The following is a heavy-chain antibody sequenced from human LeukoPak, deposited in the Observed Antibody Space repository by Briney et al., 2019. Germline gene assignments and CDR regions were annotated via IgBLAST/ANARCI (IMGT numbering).Heavy chain of an antibody. CDR1: GFTFSSYA. V-gene: IGHV3-23*01. J-gene: IGHJ4*02. Sequence: GGSLRLSCAASGFTFSSYAMSWVRQAPGKGLEWVSAISGSGGSTYYADSVKGRFTISRDNSKNTLYLQMNSLRAEDTAVYYCARGQIYGPKYFDYWGQGTLVTVSS. CDR3: ARGQIYGPKYFDY. CDR2: ISGSGGST. D-gene: IGHD2/OR15-2a*01.